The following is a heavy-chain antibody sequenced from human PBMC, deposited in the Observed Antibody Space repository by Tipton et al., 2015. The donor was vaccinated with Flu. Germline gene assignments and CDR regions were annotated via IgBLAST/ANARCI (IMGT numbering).Heavy chain of an antibody. Sequence: SLRLSCEASGFNFNDYYMSWIRQAPGKGLEWVSYISSSGSSAYYADSVKGRFTSSRDNAKNSVYLQMNSLRAEDTAVYYCARDVIGDPVPYGSKMGYFYYGMDVWGQGTTVTVSS. CDR2: ISSSGSSA. CDR1: GFNFNDYY. CDR3: ARDVIGDPVPYGSKMGYFYYGMDV. J-gene: IGHJ6*02. D-gene: IGHD3-10*01. V-gene: IGHV3-11*01.